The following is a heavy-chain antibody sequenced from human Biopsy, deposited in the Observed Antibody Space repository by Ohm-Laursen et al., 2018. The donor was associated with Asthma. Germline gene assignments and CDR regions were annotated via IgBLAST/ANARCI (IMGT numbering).Heavy chain of an antibody. CDR3: TRHNDY. J-gene: IGHJ4*02. V-gene: IGHV2-70*04. CDR2: IDWEEDK. D-gene: IGHD1-14*01. Sequence: TQTLTLTCSFSGFSLSSSGANVNWIRQPPGKALEWLARIDWEEDKFYSTSLRTRLTISKGSSEDQVVLTMTNMGPVDTATYYCTRHNDYWGPGILVAVSS. CDR1: GFSLSSSGAN.